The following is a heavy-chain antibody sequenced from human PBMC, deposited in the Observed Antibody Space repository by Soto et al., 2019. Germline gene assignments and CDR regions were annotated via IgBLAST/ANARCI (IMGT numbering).Heavy chain of an antibody. D-gene: IGHD3-3*01. V-gene: IGHV3-48*02. J-gene: IGHJ4*02. CDR3: ARISETYERY. CDR2: ISSSGNTI. CDR1: GFMFSAYN. Sequence: EVQLVESGGGMVQSGGSLRLSCAASGFMFSAYNMNWVRQAPGKGLEWLSFISSSGNTIYYADSVKGRFTVSRDTAKNSQYLQMNNLRDEDTAVYYCARISETYERYWAQGTLVTVSS.